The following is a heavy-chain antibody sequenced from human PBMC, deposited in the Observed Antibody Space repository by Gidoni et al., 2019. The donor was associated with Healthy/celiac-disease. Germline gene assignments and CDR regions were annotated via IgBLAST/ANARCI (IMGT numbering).Heavy chain of an antibody. CDR3: ARGYCSGGSCPYYYYGMDV. CDR2: ISSSSSTI. J-gene: IGHJ6*02. V-gene: IGHV3-48*04. Sequence: EVQLVESGGGLVQPGGYLRLSCAAYGFTFSSYSMNWVRQDPGKGLEWVSYISSSSSTIYYADSVKGRFTISRDNAKNSLYLQMNSLRAEDTAVYYCARGYCSGGSCPYYYYGMDVWGQGTTVTVSS. D-gene: IGHD2-15*01. CDR1: GFTFSSYS.